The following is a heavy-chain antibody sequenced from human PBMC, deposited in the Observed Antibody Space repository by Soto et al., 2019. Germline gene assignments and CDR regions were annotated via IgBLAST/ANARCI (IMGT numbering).Heavy chain of an antibody. V-gene: IGHV1-18*01. J-gene: IGHJ4*02. CDR2: INTYNGNT. Sequence: ASVKVSCKASGYSFTRYGIAWARQAPGQGLEWMGWINTYNGNTNYAQNLQGRVTMTSDTSTSTAHMELGSLTSEDTAVYYCARGGGIVVVTATYDHWGKGTLVTVSS. D-gene: IGHD2-21*02. CDR1: GYSFTRYG. CDR3: ARGGGIVVVTATYDH.